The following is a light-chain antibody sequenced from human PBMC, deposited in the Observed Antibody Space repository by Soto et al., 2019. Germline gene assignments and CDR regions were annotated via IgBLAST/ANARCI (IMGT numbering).Light chain of an antibody. V-gene: IGLV4-60*03. CDR3: ESWDSDTRV. CDR2: VEGSGNY. Sequence: QLVLTQPSYASASLGSSVSLTCTLSSRHSFYDIAWHQQRPGTAPRYLMKVEGSGNYDKGNGIPERFSGSSSGADRYLTISNLRSEDEGDYYCESWDSDTRVFGGGTKVTVL. J-gene: IGLJ3*02. CDR1: SRHSFYD.